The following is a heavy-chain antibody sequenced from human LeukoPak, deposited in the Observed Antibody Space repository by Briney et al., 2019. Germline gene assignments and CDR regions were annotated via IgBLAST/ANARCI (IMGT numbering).Heavy chain of an antibody. CDR2: INPSGGST. CDR1: GYTFTSYY. J-gene: IGHJ5*02. V-gene: IGHV1-46*01. CDR3: ARDWGDCSSTSCYSDWFDP. D-gene: IGHD2-2*01. Sequence: ASVKVSCKASGYTFTSYYMHWVRQAPGQGLEWMGIINPSGGSTSYAQKFQGRVTMTRDTSTSTVYMELSSLRSEDTAVYYCARDWGDCSSTSCYSDWFDPWGQGTLVTVSS.